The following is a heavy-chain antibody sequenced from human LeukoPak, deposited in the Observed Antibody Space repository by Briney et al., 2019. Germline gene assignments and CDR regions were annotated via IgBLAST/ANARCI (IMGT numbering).Heavy chain of an antibody. D-gene: IGHD3-9*01. Sequence: ASVKVSCKASGYTFTAYYIHWVRQAPGQGLEWMGWINTNSGVATYAQKFQGRVIMTMDTSISTAYMELSRLRSEDTAVYYCTRGNDILTGYYSIDYWGQGTLVTVSS. J-gene: IGHJ4*02. CDR2: INTNSGVA. CDR3: TRGNDILTGYYSIDY. CDR1: GYTFTAYY. V-gene: IGHV1-2*02.